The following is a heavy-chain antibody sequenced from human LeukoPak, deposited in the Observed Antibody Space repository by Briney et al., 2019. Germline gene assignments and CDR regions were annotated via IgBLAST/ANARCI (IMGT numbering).Heavy chain of an antibody. D-gene: IGHD5-18*01. CDR2: ISWNSGSI. CDR3: AKGGYSYGLSWFDP. Sequence: GRSLRLSCAASGFTFDDYAMHWVRQAPGKGLEWVSGISWNSGSIGYADSVKGRFTISRDNAKNSLYLQMNSLRAEDTALYYCAKGGYSYGLSWFDPWGQGTLVTVSS. J-gene: IGHJ5*02. V-gene: IGHV3-9*01. CDR1: GFTFDDYA.